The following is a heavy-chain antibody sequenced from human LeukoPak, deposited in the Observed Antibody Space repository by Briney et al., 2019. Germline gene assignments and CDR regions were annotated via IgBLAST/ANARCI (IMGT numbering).Heavy chain of an antibody. CDR1: GYTFTSYG. CDR3: AREVGAMVEDYYSGMDV. CDR2: ISAYNGNT. V-gene: IGHV1-18*01. D-gene: IGHD5-18*01. J-gene: IGHJ6*02. Sequence: ASVKVSCKASGYTFTSYGISWVRQAPGQGLEWMGWISAYNGNTNYAQKLQGRVTMTTDTSTSTAYMELRSLRSDDTAVYYCAREVGAMVEDYYSGMDVWGQGTTVTVSS.